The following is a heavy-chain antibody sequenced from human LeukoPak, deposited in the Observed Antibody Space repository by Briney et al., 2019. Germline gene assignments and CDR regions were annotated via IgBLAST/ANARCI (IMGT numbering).Heavy chain of an antibody. Sequence: GGPLRLSCAASGFTFSNYAMSWVRQAPGKGLEWVSVISGNGGRTYYADSVKGRFTISRDNSKNTLYLQMNSLRAEDTAVYYCAKVRDMDTVLGRFDKWGQGTLVTVSS. CDR1: GFTFSNYA. V-gene: IGHV3-23*01. D-gene: IGHD5-18*01. CDR3: AKVRDMDTVLGRFDK. J-gene: IGHJ5*02. CDR2: ISGNGGRT.